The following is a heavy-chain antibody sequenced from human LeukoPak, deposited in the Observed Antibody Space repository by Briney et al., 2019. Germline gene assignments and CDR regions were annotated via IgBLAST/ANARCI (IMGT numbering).Heavy chain of an antibody. D-gene: IGHD6-13*01. CDR1: GGSINSYY. Sequence: SETLSLTCSVSGGSINSYYWSWIRQPPGKGLEWIGYISYGGSTNYNPSLKSRVTISVDTSKNQFSLNLRSVTAADTAVYYCARGSSSWSYWGQGTLVTVSS. CDR2: ISYGGST. J-gene: IGHJ4*02. V-gene: IGHV4-59*01. CDR3: ARGSSSWSY.